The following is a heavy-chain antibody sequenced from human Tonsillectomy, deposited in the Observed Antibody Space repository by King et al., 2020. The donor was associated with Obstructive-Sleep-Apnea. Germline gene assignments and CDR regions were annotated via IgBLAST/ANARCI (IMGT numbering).Heavy chain of an antibody. CDR1: GFTFSSYW. J-gene: IGHJ2*01. D-gene: IGHD4-11*01. CDR2: IKQDGSEK. V-gene: IGHV3-7*03. CDR3: AREGSAGLVRLYWYFDT. Sequence: VQLVESGGGLVQPGGSLRLSCAASGFTFSSYWMSWVRQAPGKGLEGVANIKQDGSEKYYVDSVKGRFTISRDNAKNSLYLQMNSLRAEDTAVYYCAREGSAGLVRLYWYFDTWGRGTPVTASS.